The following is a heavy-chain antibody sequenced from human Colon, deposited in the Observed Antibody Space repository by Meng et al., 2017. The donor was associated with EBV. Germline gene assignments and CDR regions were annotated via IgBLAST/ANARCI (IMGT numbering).Heavy chain of an antibody. CDR2: LYYSGST. V-gene: IGHV4-39*02. J-gene: IGHJ4*02. Sequence: LRVSRLGRGQPTETRCCSCTIAGGSISSDTYDWGWIRQPPGKGLEWIGSLYYSGSTYSNPSLKSRVTISVDTSKNHFSLKLSSVTAADTAVYYCARRGSRSGWYAYDYWGQGTLVTVSS. CDR1: GGSISSDTYD. D-gene: IGHD6-19*01. CDR3: ARRGSRSGWYAYDY.